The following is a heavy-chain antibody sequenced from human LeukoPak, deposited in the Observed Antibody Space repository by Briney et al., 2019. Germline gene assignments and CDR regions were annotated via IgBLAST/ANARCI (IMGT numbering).Heavy chain of an antibody. J-gene: IGHJ6*03. CDR2: IYTSGST. CDR1: GGSISSYY. V-gene: IGHV4-4*07. D-gene: IGHD6-19*01. CDR3: ARGGSSGTPYYYYYYMDV. Sequence: SETLSLTCTGSGGSISSYYWSWIRQPAGKGLEWIGRIYTSGSTNYNPSLKSRVTMSVDTSKNQFSLKLSSVTAADTAVYYCARGGSSGTPYYYYYYMDVWGKGTTVTISS.